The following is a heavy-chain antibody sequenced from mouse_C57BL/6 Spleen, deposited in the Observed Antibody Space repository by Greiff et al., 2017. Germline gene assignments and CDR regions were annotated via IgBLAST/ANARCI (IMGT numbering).Heavy chain of an antibody. CDR1: GFNIKDYS. J-gene: IGHJ2*01. Sequence: VQLQQSGAELVKPGASVKLSCTASGFNIKDYSMHWVKQRTEQGLEWIGRIHPEDGETKYAPKFPGTATITADTSSNTAYLQRVSLTSEDTAVYYCARWGYDYDYYFDYWGQGTTLTVSS. V-gene: IGHV14-2*01. D-gene: IGHD2-4*01. CDR3: ARWGYDYDYYFDY. CDR2: IHPEDGET.